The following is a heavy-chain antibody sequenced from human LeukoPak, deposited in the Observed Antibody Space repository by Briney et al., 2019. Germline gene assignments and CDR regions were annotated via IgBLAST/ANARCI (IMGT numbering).Heavy chain of an antibody. CDR1: GFAFTGYA. Sequence: GGSLRLSCAASGFAFTGYAMSWVRQAPGEGLEWVSAILGSGANTYYAASVKGRFTISRDNSKNTLYLQMNSVRAEETAVYYCAKEAGWAIWGSYQLPDGPFDYWGQGTLVTVSS. J-gene: IGHJ4*02. D-gene: IGHD2-2*01. CDR2: ILGSGANT. V-gene: IGHV3-23*01. CDR3: AKEAGWAIWGSYQLPDGPFDY.